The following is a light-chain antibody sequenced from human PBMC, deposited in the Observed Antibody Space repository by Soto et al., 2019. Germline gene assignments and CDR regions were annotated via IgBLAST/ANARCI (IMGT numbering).Light chain of an antibody. CDR1: QSVLYSSNSKNY. CDR3: HQYDSIPWT. Sequence: DIVMTQSPDSLAVSLGERATINCKSSQSVLYSSNSKNYFAWYQQKPGQPPKLLIYWASTRESGVPDRFSGSGSGTDFTLSISSLRAEDGAVYYCHQYDSIPWTFGQGNKVEIK. V-gene: IGKV4-1*01. CDR2: WAS. J-gene: IGKJ1*01.